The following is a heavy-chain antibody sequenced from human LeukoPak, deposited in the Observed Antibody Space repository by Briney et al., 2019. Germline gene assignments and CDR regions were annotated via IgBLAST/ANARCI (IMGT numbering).Heavy chain of an antibody. CDR1: GYTFTGYY. CDR2: INPNSGGT. D-gene: IGHD2-2*01. V-gene: IGHV1-2*02. CDR3: ARTVLGSCSSTSCSLVLDY. J-gene: IGHJ4*02. Sequence: ASVKVSCKASGYTFTGYYMHWVRQAPGQGLEWMGWINPNSGGTNYAQKFQGRVTMTRDTSISTAYMELSRLRSDDTAVYYCARTVLGSCSSTSCSLVLDYWGQGTLVTVSS.